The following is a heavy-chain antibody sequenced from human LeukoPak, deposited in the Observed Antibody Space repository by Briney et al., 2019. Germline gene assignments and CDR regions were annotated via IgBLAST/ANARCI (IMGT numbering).Heavy chain of an antibody. D-gene: IGHD3-10*01. CDR2: IYYSGST. CDR3: AREAAVVRGVDTWFDP. J-gene: IGHJ5*02. CDR1: GGSISSYY. V-gene: IGHV4-59*01. Sequence: SETLSLTCTVSGGSISSYYWSWIRRPPGKGLEWLGYIYYSGSTNYNPSLKSRVTISVDTSKNQFSLKLSSVTAADTAVYYCAREAAVVRGVDTWFDPWGQGTLVTVSS.